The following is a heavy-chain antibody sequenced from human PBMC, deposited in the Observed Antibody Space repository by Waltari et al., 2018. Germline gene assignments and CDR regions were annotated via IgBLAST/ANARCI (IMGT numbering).Heavy chain of an antibody. V-gene: IGHV4-38-2*01. CDR1: DYSISRDYY. J-gene: IGHJ4*02. CDR3: ASRVTATNYYFDN. CDR2: ILQDGRT. D-gene: IGHD2-15*01. Sequence: QVQPQESGAGLVKPSETLSLTCPVIDYSISRDYYWGWIRQPPGKGLEWIGTILQDGRTYYNPSLKSRVTTSVDTSKNQFSLKLSSVTAADTAVYYCASRVTATNYYFDNWGQGTLVTVSS.